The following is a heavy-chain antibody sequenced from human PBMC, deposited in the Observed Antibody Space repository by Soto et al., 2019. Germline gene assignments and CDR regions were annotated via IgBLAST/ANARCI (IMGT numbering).Heavy chain of an antibody. J-gene: IGHJ4*02. CDR3: ERGAGKDYFEY. Sequence: PSETLSLTCTVSGGSISSGGCYWSWIRQHRGKGLEWIGYIYYSGSTYYNPSLKSRVTISVDTSKNQFSLKLSSVTAADTAVYYCERGAGKDYFEYWGQGTLVTVS. CDR1: GGSISSGGCY. CDR2: IYYSGST. V-gene: IGHV4-31*03. D-gene: IGHD6-13*01.